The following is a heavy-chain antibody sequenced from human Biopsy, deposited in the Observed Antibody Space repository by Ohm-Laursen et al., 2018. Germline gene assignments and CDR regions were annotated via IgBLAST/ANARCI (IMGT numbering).Heavy chain of an antibody. V-gene: IGHV4-59*08. Sequence: PGTLSLTCAVSGGSISSFYWTWIRRPPGKGPEWIGDISDSGSTNYKPSLKSRVIISVDTSKNQFSLNLSSVTAADTAVYYCARRGSGGRSFDHWGQGTLVTVSS. CDR1: GGSISSFY. D-gene: IGHD2-15*01. CDR3: ARRGSGGRSFDH. J-gene: IGHJ4*02. CDR2: ISDSGST.